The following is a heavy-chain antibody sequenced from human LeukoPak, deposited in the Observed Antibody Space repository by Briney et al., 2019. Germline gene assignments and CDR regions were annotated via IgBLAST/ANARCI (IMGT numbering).Heavy chain of an antibody. Sequence: ASVKVSCKASGYTFTDYYIHWVRQAPGQGLEWTGWINPNSGGTNYAQKFQGRVTMTRDTSISTAYMELSRLTSDDTAVYYCARDAIVRDYSNSDYWGQGTLVTVSS. V-gene: IGHV1-2*02. J-gene: IGHJ4*02. CDR1: GYTFTDYY. CDR2: INPNSGGT. D-gene: IGHD4-11*01. CDR3: ARDAIVRDYSNSDY.